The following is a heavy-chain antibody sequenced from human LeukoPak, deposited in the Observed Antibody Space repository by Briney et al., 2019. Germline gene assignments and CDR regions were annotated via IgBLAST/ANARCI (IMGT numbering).Heavy chain of an antibody. V-gene: IGHV3-21*01. D-gene: IGHD5-12*01. CDR2: ISSSSSYI. J-gene: IGHJ4*02. CDR3: ARRGIVATRTFDY. Sequence: GGSLRLSCAASGFTFSSYSMNWVRQAPGKGLEWVSSISSSSSYIYYADSVKGRLTISRDNAKNSLYLQMNSLRAEDTAVYYCARRGIVATRTFDYWGQGTLVTVSS. CDR1: GFTFSSYS.